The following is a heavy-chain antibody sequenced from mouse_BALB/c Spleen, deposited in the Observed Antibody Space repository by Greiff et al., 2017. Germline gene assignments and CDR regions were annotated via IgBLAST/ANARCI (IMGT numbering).Heavy chain of an antibody. D-gene: IGHD2-1*01. J-gene: IGHJ2*01. CDR1: GYSITSGYY. V-gene: IGHV3-6*02. Sequence: DVQLVESGPGLVKPSQSLSLTCSVTGYSITSGYYWNWIRQFPGNKLEWMGYISYDGSNNYNPSLKNRISITRDTSKNQFFLKLNSVTTEDTATYYCAREGDYGNLFDYWGQGTTLTVSS. CDR3: AREGDYGNLFDY. CDR2: ISYDGSN.